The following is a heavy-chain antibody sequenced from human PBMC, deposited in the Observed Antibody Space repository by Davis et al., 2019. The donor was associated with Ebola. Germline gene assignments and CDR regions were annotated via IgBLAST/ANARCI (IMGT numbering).Heavy chain of an antibody. CDR2: IRSKAYGGTT. CDR3: TRRDGGAVVD. J-gene: IGHJ4*02. D-gene: IGHD2-15*01. Sequence: GESLKISCTASGFTSGDYAMTWVRQAPGKGLEWVGFIRSKAYGGTTEYAASVKGRFTISRDDSKSIAYLQMNSLKTEETAVYYCTRRDGGAVVDWGQGTLVTVS. V-gene: IGHV3-49*04. CDR1: GFTSGDYA.